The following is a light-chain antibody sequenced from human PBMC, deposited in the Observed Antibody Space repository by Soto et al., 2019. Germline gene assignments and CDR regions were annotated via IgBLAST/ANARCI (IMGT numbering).Light chain of an antibody. Sequence: QSALTQPASVSGSPGQSITISCTGSSSDVGAYRYVSWFQQHPGRAPKLIIYEVSNRPSGVSDRFSGSKSGNTASLTISGLKAEDEADYHCSPYTTTTAWVFGGGTKLTVL. CDR1: SSDVGAYRY. J-gene: IGLJ3*02. CDR2: EVS. CDR3: SPYTTTTAWV. V-gene: IGLV2-14*01.